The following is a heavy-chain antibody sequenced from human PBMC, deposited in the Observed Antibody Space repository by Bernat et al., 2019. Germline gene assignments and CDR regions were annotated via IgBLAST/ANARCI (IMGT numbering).Heavy chain of an antibody. Sequence: EVQLVESGGGLVQPGGSLRLSCAASGFTFSSYEMNWVRQAPGKGLEWVSYISTSGSTIYYADSLKGRFTISRDNAKNSLYLQMNSLRAEDTAVYYCARDSSRMGTLFDYWGQGTLVTVSS. CDR3: ARDSSRMGTLFDY. V-gene: IGHV3-48*03. J-gene: IGHJ4*02. CDR2: ISTSGSTI. CDR1: GFTFSSYE. D-gene: IGHD6-19*01.